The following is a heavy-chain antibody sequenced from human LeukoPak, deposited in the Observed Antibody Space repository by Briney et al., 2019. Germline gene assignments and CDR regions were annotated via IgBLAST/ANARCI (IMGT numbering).Heavy chain of an antibody. V-gene: IGHV1-69*05. D-gene: IGHD2-2*02. J-gene: IGHJ6*02. Sequence: AASVKVSCKASGGTFSSYAISWVRQAPGQGLEWMGGIIPIFGTANYAQKFQGRVTMTRDTSTSTVYMELSSLRSEDTAVYYCASSCSSTSCYNHYYYYGMDVWGQGTTVTVSS. CDR2: IIPIFGTA. CDR1: GGTFSSYA. CDR3: ASSCSSTSCYNHYYYYGMDV.